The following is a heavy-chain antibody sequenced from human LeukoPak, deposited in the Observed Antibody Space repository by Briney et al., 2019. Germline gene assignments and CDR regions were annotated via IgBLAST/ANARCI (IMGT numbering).Heavy chain of an antibody. D-gene: IGHD4-11*01. J-gene: IGHJ3*01. V-gene: IGHV1-69*05. CDR2: IIPIFDTT. CDR1: GGTFSTYA. Sequence: ASVRVSCKASGGTFSTYAISWVRQAPGQGLEWMGGIIPIFDTTKYAQKFQGRVTITTDESTSTAYMELSSLRSEDTTMYYCARDRMTTVTPDAFDLWGQGTMVTVSS. CDR3: ARDRMTTVTPDAFDL.